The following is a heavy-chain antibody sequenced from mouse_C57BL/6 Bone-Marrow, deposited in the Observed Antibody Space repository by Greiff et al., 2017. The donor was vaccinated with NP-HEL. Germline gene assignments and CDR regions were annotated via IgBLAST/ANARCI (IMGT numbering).Heavy chain of an antibody. D-gene: IGHD2-4*01. V-gene: IGHV1-69*01. CDR3: AREEDYDYFDY. Sequence: QVQLQQPGAELVMPGASVKLSCKASGYTFTSYWMHWVKQRPGQGLEWIGELDPSDSYTNYNQKFKGKSTLTVDKSSSTAYMQLSSLTSEDSAVYYCAREEDYDYFDYWGQGTTLTVSS. CDR1: GYTFTSYW. J-gene: IGHJ2*01. CDR2: LDPSDSYT.